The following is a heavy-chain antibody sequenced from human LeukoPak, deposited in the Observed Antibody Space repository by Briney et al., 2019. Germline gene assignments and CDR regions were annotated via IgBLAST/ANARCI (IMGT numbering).Heavy chain of an antibody. CDR1: GGSISSYY. J-gene: IGHJ5*02. CDR2: IYYSGST. D-gene: IGHD3-22*01. V-gene: IGHV4-59*08. CDR3: ARVPVDYYDSSGYLGLNYNWFDP. Sequence: SETLSLTCPVSGGSISSYYWSWIRQPPGKGVEWVGYIYYSGSTNYNPSLKSRVTISVDTSKNQFSLKLSSVTAADTAVYYCARVPVDYYDSSGYLGLNYNWFDPWGQGTLVTVSS.